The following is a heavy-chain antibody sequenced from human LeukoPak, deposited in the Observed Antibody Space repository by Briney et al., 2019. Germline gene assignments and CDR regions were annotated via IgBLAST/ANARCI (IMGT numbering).Heavy chain of an antibody. Sequence: SETLSLTCTVSGGSISSYYWSWIRQPPGKGLEWIGEINHSGSTNYNPSLKSRVTISVDTSKNQFSLKLSSVTAADTAVYYCARGPTKAARFDYWGQGTLVTVSS. CDR2: INHSGST. J-gene: IGHJ4*02. CDR3: ARGPTKAARFDY. V-gene: IGHV4-34*01. D-gene: IGHD6-13*01. CDR1: GGSISSYY.